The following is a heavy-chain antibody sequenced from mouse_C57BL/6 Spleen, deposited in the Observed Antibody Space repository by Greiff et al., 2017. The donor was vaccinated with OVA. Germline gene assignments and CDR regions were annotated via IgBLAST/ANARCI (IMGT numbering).Heavy chain of an antibody. D-gene: IGHD1-1*01. CDR3: ARSLYYGSSNYAMDY. J-gene: IGHJ4*01. Sequence: QVQLQQPGAELVRPGSSVKLSCKASGYTFTSYWMDWVKQRPGQGLEWIGNIYPSDSETHYTQKFKDKATLTVDKSSSTAYMQLSSLTSEDSAIYYCARSLYYGSSNYAMDYWGQGTSVTVSS. CDR1: GYTFTSYW. V-gene: IGHV1-61*01. CDR2: IYPSDSET.